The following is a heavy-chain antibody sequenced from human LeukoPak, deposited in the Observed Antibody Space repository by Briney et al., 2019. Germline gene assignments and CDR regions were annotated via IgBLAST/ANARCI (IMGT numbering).Heavy chain of an antibody. V-gene: IGHV4-31*03. Sequence: SQTLSLTCTVSGGSISSGGYYWSWIRQHPGKGLEWIGYIYYSGSTNYNPSLKSRVTISVDTSKNQFSLKLSSVTAADTAVYYCARGRYGVTIFGVVTYNWFDPWGQGTLVTVSS. D-gene: IGHD3-3*01. CDR3: ARGRYGVTIFGVVTYNWFDP. CDR1: GGSISSGGYY. CDR2: IYYSGST. J-gene: IGHJ5*02.